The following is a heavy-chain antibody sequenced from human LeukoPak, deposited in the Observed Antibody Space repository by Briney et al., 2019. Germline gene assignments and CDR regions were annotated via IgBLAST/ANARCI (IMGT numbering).Heavy chain of an antibody. J-gene: IGHJ4*02. D-gene: IGHD3-10*01. V-gene: IGHV6-1*01. CDR2: TYYRSKWYY. CDR3: ARENTLVRGTRNPFDY. CDR1: GDTVSSNSAA. Sequence: SQTLSLTCDISGDTVSSNSAAWSWIRQSPSRGLEWLGRTYYRSKWYYDSAVSVESRITINPDTSKNQFSLQLNSVTPEDTAVYYCARENTLVRGTRNPFDYWGRGTLVTVSS.